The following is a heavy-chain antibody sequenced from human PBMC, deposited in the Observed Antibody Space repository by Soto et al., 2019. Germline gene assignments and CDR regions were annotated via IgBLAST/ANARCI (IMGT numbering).Heavy chain of an antibody. V-gene: IGHV4-31*03. CDR3: ARAETASGWYFCDY. CDR2: IYYSGST. Sequence: PSETLSLTCTVSGGSISSGGYYWSWIRQHPGKGLEWIGYIYYSGSTYYNPSLKSRVTISVDTSKNQFSLKLSSVTAADTAVYYCARAETASGWYFCDYWGQGTLVTSPQ. CDR1: GGSISSGGYY. J-gene: IGHJ4*02. D-gene: IGHD6-19*01.